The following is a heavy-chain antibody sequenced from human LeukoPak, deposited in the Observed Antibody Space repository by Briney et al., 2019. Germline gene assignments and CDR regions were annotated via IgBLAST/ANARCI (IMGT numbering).Heavy chain of an antibody. V-gene: IGHV3-30-3*01. Sequence: PGRSLRLSCAASGFTFSSYAMHWVRQAPGKGLERVAVISYDGSNKYYADSVKGRFTISRDNSKNTLYLQMNSLRAEDTAVYYCARDRRYVLLWFGGGDYWGQGTLVTVSS. J-gene: IGHJ4*02. CDR2: ISYDGSNK. CDR1: GFTFSSYA. CDR3: ARDRRYVLLWFGGGDY. D-gene: IGHD3-10*01.